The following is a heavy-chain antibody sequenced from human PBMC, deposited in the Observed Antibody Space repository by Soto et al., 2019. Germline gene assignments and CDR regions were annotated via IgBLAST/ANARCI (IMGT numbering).Heavy chain of an antibody. CDR3: TRDDVFDFWSGYRRHFYF. Sequence: SLRLSCTASGFTFVGYAMSWFLQAPWKGLEWVGFIRSKAYGGTTEYAASVKGRFTISRDDSKSIAYLQMNSLKTEDTAVYYSTRDDVFDFWSGYRRHFYFCGQGTLVIVSS. V-gene: IGHV3-49*03. CDR2: IRSKAYGGTT. J-gene: IGHJ4*02. D-gene: IGHD3-3*01. CDR1: GFTFVGYA.